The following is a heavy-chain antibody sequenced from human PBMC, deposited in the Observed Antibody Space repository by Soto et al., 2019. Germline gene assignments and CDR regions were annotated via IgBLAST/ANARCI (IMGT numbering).Heavy chain of an antibody. CDR2: IYWNDDK. V-gene: IGHV2-5*01. J-gene: IGHJ6*02. CDR1: GFSLSISGVG. CDR3: VVVPAAPLRFLEWFYYYYGMDV. D-gene: IGHD3-3*01. Sequence: GSGPTLVNPTQTLTLTCTFSGFSLSISGVGVGWIRQPPGKALEWLALIYWNDDKRYSPSLKSRLTITKDTSKNQVVLTMTNMDPVDTATYYCVVVPAAPLRFLEWFYYYYGMDVWGQGTTVTVSS.